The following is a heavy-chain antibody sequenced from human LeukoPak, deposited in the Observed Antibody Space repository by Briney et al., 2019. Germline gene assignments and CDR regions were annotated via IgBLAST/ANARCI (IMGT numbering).Heavy chain of an antibody. CDR3: ARDTYYYDTSPEIHFDY. J-gene: IGHJ4*02. CDR2: ISSTTNKM. V-gene: IGHV3-48*01. Sequence: SGGSLRLSCAASGFTFSSYAMNWVRQAPGKGLEWVSYISSTTNKMYYADSVKGRFTISRDNAKNSLYLQMNSLRAEDTAVYYCARDTYYYDTSPEIHFDYWGQGALVTVSS. D-gene: IGHD3-22*01. CDR1: GFTFSSYA.